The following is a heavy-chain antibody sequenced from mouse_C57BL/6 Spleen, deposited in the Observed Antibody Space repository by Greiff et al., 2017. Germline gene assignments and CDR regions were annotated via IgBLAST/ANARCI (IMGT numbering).Heavy chain of an antibody. Sequence: EVHLVESGGGLVQPGGSMKLSCAASGFTFSDAWMDWVRQSPEKGLEWVAEIRNKANNHATYYAESVKGRFTISRDDSKSSVYLQMNSLRAEDTGIYYCTRDPFAYWGQGTLVTVSA. V-gene: IGHV6-6*01. CDR3: TRDPFAY. J-gene: IGHJ3*01. CDR1: GFTFSDAW. CDR2: IRNKANNHAT.